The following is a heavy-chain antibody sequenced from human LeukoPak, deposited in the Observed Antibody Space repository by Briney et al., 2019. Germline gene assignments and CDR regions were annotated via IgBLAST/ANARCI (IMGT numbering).Heavy chain of an antibody. D-gene: IGHD1-14*01. V-gene: IGHV4-30-4*08. Sequence: SETLSLTCTVSGGSISSGDYYWSWIRQPRGKGLEWIGYIYYSGSTYYNPSLKSRVTISVDTSKNQFSLKLSSVTAADTAVYYCARNNRDYWYFDLWGRGTLVTVSS. J-gene: IGHJ2*01. CDR3: ARNNRDYWYFDL. CDR1: GGSISSGDYY. CDR2: IYYSGST.